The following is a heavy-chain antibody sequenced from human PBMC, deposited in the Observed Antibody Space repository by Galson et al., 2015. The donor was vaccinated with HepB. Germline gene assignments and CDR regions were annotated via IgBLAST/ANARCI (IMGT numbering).Heavy chain of an antibody. J-gene: IGHJ6*02. Sequence: ETLSLTCTVSGGSISSYYWSWIRQPPGKGLEWIGYIYYSGGTNYNPSLKSRVTISVDTSKNQLSLKLSSVTAADTAVYYCARARVLLWFGELLTNGMDVWGQGTTVTVSS. D-gene: IGHD3-10*01. CDR3: ARARVLLWFGELLTNGMDV. CDR1: GGSISSYY. CDR2: IYYSGGT. V-gene: IGHV4-59*01.